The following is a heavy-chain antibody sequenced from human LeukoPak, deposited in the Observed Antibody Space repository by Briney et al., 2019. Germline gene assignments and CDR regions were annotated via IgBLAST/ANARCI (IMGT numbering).Heavy chain of an antibody. CDR1: GYTFTSYA. CDR2: INAGNGNT. V-gene: IGHV1-3*01. J-gene: IGHJ6*02. D-gene: IGHD6-19*01. Sequence: GASVKASCKASGYTFTSYAMHWVRQAPGQRLEWMGWINAGNGNTKYSQKFQGRVTITRDTSASTAYMELSSLRSEDTAVYYCAREVSSGWYSYYGMDVWGQGTTVTVSS. CDR3: AREVSSGWYSYYGMDV.